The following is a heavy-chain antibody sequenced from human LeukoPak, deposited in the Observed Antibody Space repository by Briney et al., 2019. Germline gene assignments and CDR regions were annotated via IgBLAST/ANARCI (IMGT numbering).Heavy chain of an antibody. CDR1: GFTFGDYA. J-gene: IGHJ4*02. V-gene: IGHV3-49*04. Sequence: GGSLRLSCTASGFTFGDYAMSWVRQAPGKGVEWVGFIRSKAYGWTTEYAASVKGRFPISRDDSKSIAYLQMNSLKTEDTAVYYCTRAPYSGSFWGQGTLVTVSS. D-gene: IGHD1-26*01. CDR3: TRAPYSGSF. CDR2: IRSKAYGWTT.